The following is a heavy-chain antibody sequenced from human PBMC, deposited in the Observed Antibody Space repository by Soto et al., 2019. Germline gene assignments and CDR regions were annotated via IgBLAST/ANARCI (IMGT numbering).Heavy chain of an antibody. V-gene: IGHV3-30-3*01. Sequence: QVQLVESGGGVVQPGRSLRLSCAASGFTFSSYAMHWVRQAPGKGLEWVAVISYDGSNKYYADYVKGRFTISRDNSKNTLYLQMNSLRAEDTAVYYCARGTGYSSGWYFDYWGQGTLVTVSS. CDR3: ARGTGYSSGWYFDY. CDR2: ISYDGSNK. D-gene: IGHD6-19*01. J-gene: IGHJ4*02. CDR1: GFTFSSYA.